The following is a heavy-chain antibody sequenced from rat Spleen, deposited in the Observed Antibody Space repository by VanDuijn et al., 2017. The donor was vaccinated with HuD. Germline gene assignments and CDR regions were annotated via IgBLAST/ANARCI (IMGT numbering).Heavy chain of an antibody. V-gene: IGHV5-19*01. J-gene: IGHJ1*01. D-gene: IGHD5-1*01. CDR1: GFTFSNYG. CDR3: ATGSWYFDF. Sequence: EVQLVESGGGLVQPGRSLKVSCAASGFTFSNYGTHWIRQAPTKGLEWVASISPSGGSTYYRDSVKGRFTTPRDNAKSTLYLQMDTLRSADTATYYCATGSWYFDFWGPGTMVTVSS. CDR2: ISPSGGST.